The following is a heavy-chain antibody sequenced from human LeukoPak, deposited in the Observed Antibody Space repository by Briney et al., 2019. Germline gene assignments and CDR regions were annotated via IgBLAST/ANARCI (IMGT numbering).Heavy chain of an antibody. CDR2: ISAYNGNT. V-gene: IGHV1-18*01. J-gene: IGHJ4*02. CDR1: GYTFTRYG. CDR3: TRDLPYSSSWESIDY. D-gene: IGHD6-13*01. Sequence: ASVKVSCKASGYTFTRYGMSWVRQAPGQGLEWMGWISAYNGNTNYAQKLQGRVTMTTVTSTSTAYMELRSLRSDDTAVYYCTRDLPYSSSWESIDYWGQGTLVTVSS.